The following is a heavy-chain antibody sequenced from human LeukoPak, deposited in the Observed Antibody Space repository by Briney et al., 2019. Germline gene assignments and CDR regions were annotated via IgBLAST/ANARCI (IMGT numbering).Heavy chain of an antibody. Sequence: SVTVPCKACGGTFSSYAISWVRQAPGQGLEGMGGIIPIFGTEKYAQKFQSRVTITADESTSTAYMELSSLRSEDTAVYCCARNTRDSLTGYYYYYYGMDVWGKGTTVTVSS. CDR3: ARNTRDSLTGYYYYYYGMDV. J-gene: IGHJ6*04. V-gene: IGHV1-69*13. CDR1: GGTFSSYA. D-gene: IGHD3-9*01. CDR2: IIPIFGTE.